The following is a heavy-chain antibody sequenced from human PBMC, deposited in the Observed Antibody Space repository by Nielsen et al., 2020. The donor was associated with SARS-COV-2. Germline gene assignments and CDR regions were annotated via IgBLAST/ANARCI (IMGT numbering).Heavy chain of an antibody. V-gene: IGHV3-23*01. Sequence: GESLKISCAASGFTFSSYAMSWVRQAPGKGLEWVSAISGSGGSTYYADSVKGRFTISRDNSKNTLYLQMNSLRAEDTAVYYCAKDYAGYSGYDFFDYWGQETLVTVSS. CDR3: AKDYAGYSGYDFFDY. J-gene: IGHJ4*02. D-gene: IGHD5-12*01. CDR2: ISGSGGST. CDR1: GFTFSSYA.